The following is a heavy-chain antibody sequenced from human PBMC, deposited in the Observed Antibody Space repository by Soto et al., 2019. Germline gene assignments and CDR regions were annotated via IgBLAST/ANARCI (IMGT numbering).Heavy chain of an antibody. Sequence: GASVKVSCKASGYTFTSYGISWVRQAPGQGLDWMGWISAYNGNTKYAQDLQGRVTMTTDTSTSTAYMELRSLRSDDTAVYYCARFSGGSYNTYYFYYGMDVWGQGTTVTL. J-gene: IGHJ6*02. CDR1: GYTFTSYG. D-gene: IGHD2-15*01. CDR2: ISAYNGNT. V-gene: IGHV1-18*01. CDR3: ARFSGGSYNTYYFYYGMDV.